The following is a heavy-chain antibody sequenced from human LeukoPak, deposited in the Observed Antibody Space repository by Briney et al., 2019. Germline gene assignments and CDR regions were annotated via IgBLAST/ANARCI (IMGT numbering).Heavy chain of an antibody. CDR3: ARGGTIAAAGVFDY. J-gene: IGHJ4*02. Sequence: GGSLRLSCAASGFTFSSYAMHWVRQAPGKGLEYVSAISSNGGSTYYANSVKGRFTISRDNSKNTLYLQMGSLRAEDMAVYYCARGGTIAAAGVFDYWGQGSLVTVSS. CDR1: GFTFSSYA. V-gene: IGHV3-64*01. D-gene: IGHD6-13*01. CDR2: ISSNGGST.